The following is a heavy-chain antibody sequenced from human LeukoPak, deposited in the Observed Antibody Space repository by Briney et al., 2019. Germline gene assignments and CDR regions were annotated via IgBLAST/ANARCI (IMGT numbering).Heavy chain of an antibody. J-gene: IGHJ6*03. Sequence: PSETLSLTFAVYGGSFSGYYWSWIRQPPGKGLEWIGYIFYTGSTNYNPSLKSRVTISVDTSKNQFSLKLSSVTAADTAVYYCTRGSIAYYYMDVWGKGTTVTISS. D-gene: IGHD3-22*01. CDR1: GGSFSGYY. V-gene: IGHV4-59*01. CDR3: TRGSIAYYYMDV. CDR2: IFYTGST.